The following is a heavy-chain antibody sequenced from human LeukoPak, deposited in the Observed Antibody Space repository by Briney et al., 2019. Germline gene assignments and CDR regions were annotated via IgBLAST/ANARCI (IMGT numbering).Heavy chain of an antibody. CDR3: ARGVHDYGDYVRENWFDP. CDR2: INPSGGST. V-gene: IGHV1-46*01. J-gene: IGHJ5*02. CDR1: GYTFSNYG. Sequence: ASVKVSCKASGYTFSNYGISWVRQAPGQGLEWMGIINPSGGSTSYAQKFQGRVTMTRDMSTSTVYMELSSLRSEDTAVYYCARGVHDYGDYVRENWFDPWGQGTLVTVSS. D-gene: IGHD4-17*01.